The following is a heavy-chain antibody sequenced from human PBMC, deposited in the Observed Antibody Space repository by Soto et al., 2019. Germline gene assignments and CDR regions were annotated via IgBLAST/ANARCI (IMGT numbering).Heavy chain of an antibody. Sequence: PGESLKISCKGSGYSFTSYWIGWVRQMPGKGLEWMGIIYPGDSDTRYSPSFQGQVTISADKSISTAYLQWSSLKASDTAMYYCATFPGYDFWNGYFDYWGQGTLVTVSS. CDR1: GYSFTSYW. J-gene: IGHJ4*02. CDR3: ATFPGYDFWNGYFDY. V-gene: IGHV5-51*01. D-gene: IGHD3-3*01. CDR2: IYPGDSDT.